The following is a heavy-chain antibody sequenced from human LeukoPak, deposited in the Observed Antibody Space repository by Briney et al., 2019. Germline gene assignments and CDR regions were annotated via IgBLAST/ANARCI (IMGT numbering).Heavy chain of an antibody. CDR1: GFTFDDYA. CDR3: AKDSEMATPIDI. Sequence: GGSLRLSCAASGFTFDDYAMHWVRQAPRKGLEWVSLISGDGGSTYYADSVKGRFTISRDNSKNSLYLQMNSLRTEDTALYYCAKDSEMATPIDIWGQGTMVTVSS. V-gene: IGHV3-43*02. CDR2: ISGDGGST. J-gene: IGHJ3*02. D-gene: IGHD5-24*01.